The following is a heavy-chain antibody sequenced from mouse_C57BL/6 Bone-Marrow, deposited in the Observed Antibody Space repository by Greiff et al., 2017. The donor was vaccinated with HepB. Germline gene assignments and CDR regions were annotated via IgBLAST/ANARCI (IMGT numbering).Heavy chain of an antibody. J-gene: IGHJ3*01. D-gene: IGHD3-2*02. V-gene: IGHV1-19*01. CDR1: GYKFTDYY. CDR2: INPYNGGT. CDR3: ARQLRLPAWFAY. Sequence: EVQLQQSGPVLVKPGASVKMSCKASGYKFTDYYMNWVKQSHGKSLEWIGVINPYNGGTSYNQKFKGKATLTVDKSSSTAYMELNSLTSEDSAVYYCARQLRLPAWFAYWGQGTLVTVSA.